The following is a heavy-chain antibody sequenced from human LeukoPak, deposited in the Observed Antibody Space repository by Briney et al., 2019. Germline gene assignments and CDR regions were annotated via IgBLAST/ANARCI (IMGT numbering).Heavy chain of an antibody. Sequence: PSETLSLTCAVYGGSFSGYYWSWIRQPPGKGLEWIGEINHSGSTNYNPSLKSRVTISVDTSKNQFSLKLSSVTAADTAVYYCARVTVCSGGSCWFDPWGQGTLVTVSS. CDR1: GGSFSGYY. V-gene: IGHV4-34*01. D-gene: IGHD2-15*01. CDR2: INHSGST. J-gene: IGHJ5*02. CDR3: ARVTVCSGGSCWFDP.